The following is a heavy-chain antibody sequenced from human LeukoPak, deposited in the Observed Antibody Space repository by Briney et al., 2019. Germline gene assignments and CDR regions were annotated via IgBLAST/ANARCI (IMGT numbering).Heavy chain of an antibody. V-gene: IGHV4-34*01. CDR1: GGSFSGYY. Sequence: SETLSLTCAVYGGSFSGYYWSWIRQPPGKGLEWIGEINHSGSTNYNPSLKSRVTISVDTSKNQFSLKLSSVTAADTAVYYCAREGYRLGVIAARPRWFDPWGQGTLVTVSS. D-gene: IGHD6-6*01. J-gene: IGHJ5*02. CDR2: INHSGST. CDR3: AREGYRLGVIAARPRWFDP.